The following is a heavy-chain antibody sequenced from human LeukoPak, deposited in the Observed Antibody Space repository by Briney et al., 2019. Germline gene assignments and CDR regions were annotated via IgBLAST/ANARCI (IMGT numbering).Heavy chain of an antibody. CDR3: ARWPALKHSGTYHDAFDM. D-gene: IGHD1-26*01. CDR1: GDSVSNNNAA. CDR2: SYYRSKWLN. J-gene: IGHJ3*02. Sequence: PSQTLSLTCAISGDSVSNNNAAWNWIRQSPSRGLEWLGRSYYRSKWLNDYAVSVKSRIIISPDTSKNQFSLQLNSVTPEDTAVYYCARWPALKHSGTYHDAFDMWGQGTMVTVSA. V-gene: IGHV6-1*01.